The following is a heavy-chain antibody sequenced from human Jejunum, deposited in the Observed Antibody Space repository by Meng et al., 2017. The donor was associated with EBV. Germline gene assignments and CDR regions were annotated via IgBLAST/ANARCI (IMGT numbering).Heavy chain of an antibody. Sequence: VRVWGARGGYVRPAATLGPSRAALGFTLSSYWMPWVGQAPGKGLVWVSRINSDGSKTNYADSVKGRFTISRDIAKNTLYLQLNSLRADDTAVYYCVRGPPPDTWGQGTLVTVSS. CDR1: GFTLSSYW. J-gene: IGHJ5*02. CDR2: INSDGSKT. CDR3: VRGPPPDT. V-gene: IGHV3-74*01.